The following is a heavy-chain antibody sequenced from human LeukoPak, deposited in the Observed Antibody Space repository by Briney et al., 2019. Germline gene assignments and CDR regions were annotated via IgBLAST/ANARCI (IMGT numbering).Heavy chain of an antibody. V-gene: IGHV1-18*01. CDR2: ISASNGNT. D-gene: IGHD6-13*01. CDR3: TGRGITASRIDD. J-gene: IGHJ4*02. Sequence: ASVKVSCKASDYTFPSHGLRSVRQASGQGLEWMGWISASNGNTDYAQKFQGRLTMTTDASTKTAYMGLRSLRSDDTAMYYCTGRGITASRIDDWDQGTLVTVSS. CDR1: DYTFPSHG.